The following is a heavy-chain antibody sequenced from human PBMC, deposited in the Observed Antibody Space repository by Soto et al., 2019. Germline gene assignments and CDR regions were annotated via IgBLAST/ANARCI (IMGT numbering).Heavy chain of an antibody. J-gene: IGHJ6*02. V-gene: IGHV4-38-2*02. CDR3: ARATMVIRDSDHFGVDV. CDR1: GFPISSTYS. CDR2: ISHSGTT. D-gene: IGHD4-17*01. Sequence: SETLSLTCLVSGFPISSTYSWGWIRQPPGKGLEWIGSISHSGTTSYSPSLTSRVSISVDTSKNQVSLKLTSVTAADTAVYFCARATMVIRDSDHFGVDVWGHGTTVTVSS.